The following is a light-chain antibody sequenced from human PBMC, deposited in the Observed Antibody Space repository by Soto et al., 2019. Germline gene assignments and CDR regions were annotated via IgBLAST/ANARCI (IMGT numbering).Light chain of an antibody. J-gene: IGLJ1*01. CDR1: SSDIGGYNY. Sequence: QSVLTQPRSVSGSPGQSVTISCTGTSSDIGGYNYVSWYQQHPGKAPKLMVYDVTKRPSGVPDRFSGSKSGDAASLTISGLQAEDEAYYYCCSFAGSNGVFGTGTKLTVL. CDR2: DVT. CDR3: CSFAGSNGV. V-gene: IGLV2-11*01.